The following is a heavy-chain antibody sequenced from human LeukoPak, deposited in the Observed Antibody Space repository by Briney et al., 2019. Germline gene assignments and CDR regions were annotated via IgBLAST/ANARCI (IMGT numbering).Heavy chain of an antibody. D-gene: IGHD4-11*01. CDR1: GFNLSSYE. V-gene: IGHV3-48*03. CDR2: ISRSGSEI. CDR3: ARSPYSNPYYYYGVDV. Sequence: GGPLRLSCAASGFNLSSYEMNWAGEARGKGGEGISKISRSGSEIDYADSLKGPFTFTRDNAKNSLYLQMNSLRAEDTAVYYCARSPYSNPYYYYGVDVWGQETTVTVSS. J-gene: IGHJ6*02.